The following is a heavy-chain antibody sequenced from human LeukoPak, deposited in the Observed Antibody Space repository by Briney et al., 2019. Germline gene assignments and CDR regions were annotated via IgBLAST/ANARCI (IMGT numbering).Heavy chain of an antibody. D-gene: IGHD4-17*01. CDR3: AREGDYGDYASDC. Sequence: GSSVKVSCKASGGTFSSYGISWVRQAPGQGLEWMGRIIPIFGTANYAQKFQGRLTITTDESTSTAYMELSSLGSEDTAVYYCAREGDYGDYASDCWGQGTLVTVSS. CDR2: IIPIFGTA. V-gene: IGHV1-69*05. J-gene: IGHJ4*02. CDR1: GGTFSSYG.